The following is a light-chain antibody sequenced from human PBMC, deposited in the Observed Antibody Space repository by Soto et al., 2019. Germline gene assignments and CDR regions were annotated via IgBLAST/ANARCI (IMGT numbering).Light chain of an antibody. CDR3: AAWDDSHYV. V-gene: IGLV1-47*01. CDR1: SSNIGSNY. CDR2: RNN. Sequence: QAVVTQPPSASGTPGQRVTISCSGSSSNIGSNYVYWYQQLPGTAPKLLIYRNNQRPSGVPDRFSGSKSGTSASLAISGLRSEDEADYYCAAWDDSHYVFGTGTKLTVL. J-gene: IGLJ1*01.